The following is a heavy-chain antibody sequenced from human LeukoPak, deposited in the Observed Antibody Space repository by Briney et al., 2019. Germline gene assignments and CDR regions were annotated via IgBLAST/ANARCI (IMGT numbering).Heavy chain of an antibody. CDR1: GFTFSSYA. J-gene: IGHJ3*02. Sequence: PGGSLRLSCAASGFTFSSYAMHWVRRAPGKGLEWVAVISYDGSNKYYADSVKGRFTISRDNSKNTLYLQMNSLRAEDTAVYYCASLHIVVVTAILDAFDIWGQGTMVTVSS. D-gene: IGHD2-21*02. V-gene: IGHV3-30-3*01. CDR2: ISYDGSNK. CDR3: ASLHIVVVTAILDAFDI.